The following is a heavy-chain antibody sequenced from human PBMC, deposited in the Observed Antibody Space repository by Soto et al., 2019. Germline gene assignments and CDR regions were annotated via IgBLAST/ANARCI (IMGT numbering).Heavy chain of an antibody. CDR1: GYTFTSSG. V-gene: IGHV1-18*01. CDR2: ISAHTGSS. D-gene: IGHD3-22*01. CDR3: AREFFYQGSDSRGYSFDAFDF. Sequence: SVKVSFKTSGYTFTSSGMTLVRQAPVQGLEWMGWISAHTGSSEYAQRFQGRVTMTTDRSTSTAYMELRSLRSDDKAVYYCAREFFYQGSDSRGYSFDAFDFWGPGTLVTVSS. J-gene: IGHJ3*01.